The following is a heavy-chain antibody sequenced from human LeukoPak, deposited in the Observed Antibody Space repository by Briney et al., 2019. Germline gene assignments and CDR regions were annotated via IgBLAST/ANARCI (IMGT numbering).Heavy chain of an antibody. V-gene: IGHV3-30*18. Sequence: GGSLGLSCAASGFTFSGYGMHWVRQAPGKGLEWVAVISYDGSNKYYADSVKGRFTISRDNSKNTLYLQMNSLRAEDTAVYYCAKDKSGGYSYGGFDYWGQGTLVTVSS. CDR3: AKDKSGGYSYGGFDY. CDR2: ISYDGSNK. CDR1: GFTFSGYG. J-gene: IGHJ4*02. D-gene: IGHD5-18*01.